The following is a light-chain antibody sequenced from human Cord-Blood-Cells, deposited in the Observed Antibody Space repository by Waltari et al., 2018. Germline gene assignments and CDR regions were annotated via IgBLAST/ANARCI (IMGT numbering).Light chain of an antibody. CDR1: SSDVGGYNS. V-gene: IGLV2-8*01. CDR3: SSYAGSNNFV. J-gene: IGLJ1*01. Sequence: QSALTQPPSASGSPGQSVTIPCTGPSSDVGGYNSVSWYQQHPGKAPKLMIYEVSKRPSGVPDRFSGSKSGNTASLTVSGLQAEDEADYYCSSYAGSNNFVFGTGTKVTVL. CDR2: EVS.